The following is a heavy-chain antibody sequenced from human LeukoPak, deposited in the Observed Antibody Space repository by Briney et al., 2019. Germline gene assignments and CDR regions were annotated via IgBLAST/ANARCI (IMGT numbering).Heavy chain of an antibody. CDR3: ARPPSIAAAGYFDY. J-gene: IGHJ4*02. V-gene: IGHV5-51*01. Sequence: KVSCKASGGTFSSYAISWVRQMPGKGLEWMGIIYPGDSDTRYSPSFQGQVTISADKSISTASLQWSSLKASDTAMYYCARPPSIAAAGYFDYWGQGTLVTVSS. D-gene: IGHD6-13*01. CDR1: GGTFSSYA. CDR2: IYPGDSDT.